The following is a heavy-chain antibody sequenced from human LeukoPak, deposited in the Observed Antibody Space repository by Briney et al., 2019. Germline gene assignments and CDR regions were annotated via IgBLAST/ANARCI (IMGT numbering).Heavy chain of an antibody. J-gene: IGHJ4*02. CDR1: GFTFSSHD. CDR3: ARARLTDGGSDY. D-gene: IGHD2-15*01. V-gene: IGHV3-21*06. CDR2: TASSTKT. Sequence: GGSLRLSCAASGFTFSSHDTYWVRQAPGEGLEWVSSTASSTKTYYADSVRGRFTISRDSAKNSLSLQMNSLRAEDTAVYYCARARLTDGGSDYWGQGTLVTVSS.